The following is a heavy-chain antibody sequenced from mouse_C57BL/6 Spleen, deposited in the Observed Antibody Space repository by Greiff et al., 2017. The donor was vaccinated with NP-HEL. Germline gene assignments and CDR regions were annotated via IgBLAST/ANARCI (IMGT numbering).Heavy chain of an antibody. V-gene: IGHV1-4*01. J-gene: IGHJ4*01. D-gene: IGHD2-1*01. CDR2: INPSSGYT. CDR3: ARDLYYLDY. Sequence: VQRVESGAELARPGASVKMSCKASGYTFTSYTMHWVKQRPGQGLEWIGYINPSSGYTKYNQKFKDKATLTADKSSSTAYMQLSSLTSEDSAVYYCARDLYYLDYWGQGTSVTVSS. CDR1: GYTFTSYT.